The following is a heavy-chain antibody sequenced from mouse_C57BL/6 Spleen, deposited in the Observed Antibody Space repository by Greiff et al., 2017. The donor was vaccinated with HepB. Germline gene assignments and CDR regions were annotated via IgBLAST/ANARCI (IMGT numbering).Heavy chain of an antibody. V-gene: IGHV1-82*01. D-gene: IGHD2-4*01. CDR2: IYPGDGDT. Sequence: VQLQQSGPELVKPGASVKISCKASGYAFSSSWMNWVEQRPGKGLEWIGRIYPGDGDTNYNGKFKGKATLTADKSSSTAYMQLSSLTSEDSAVYFCARSIYYEYEWYFDVWGTGTTVTVSS. CDR1: GYAFSSSW. CDR3: ARSIYYEYEWYFDV. J-gene: IGHJ1*03.